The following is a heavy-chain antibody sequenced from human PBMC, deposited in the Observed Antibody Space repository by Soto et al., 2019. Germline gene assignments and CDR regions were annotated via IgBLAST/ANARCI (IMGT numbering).Heavy chain of an antibody. CDR2: IYLGDSDT. V-gene: IGHV5-51*01. CDR3: GRHYYGLDV. J-gene: IGHJ6*02. Sequence: PGESLKISCKGSGYSFTSYWIGWVRQMPGKGLEWMGIIYLGDSDTRYNPSFQGRVTISADKSIRTAYLQWSSLEASDTAVYYCGRHYYGLDVWGQGTTVTVSS. CDR1: GYSFTSYW.